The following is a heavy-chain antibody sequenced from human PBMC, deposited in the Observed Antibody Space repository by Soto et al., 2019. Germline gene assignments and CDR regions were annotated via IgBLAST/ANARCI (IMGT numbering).Heavy chain of an antibody. Sequence: QITLKESGPTLVKPTQTLTLTCTFSGFSLSTSGVGVGWIRQPPGKALDWLAFIYWDDDKRYSPSLRSRLTISKDHSKNQVVPEMNNMDPADPATNFWAPKLPGSTTGRNTGIFDYWGQGTLVTVSS. D-gene: IGHD1-1*01. CDR1: GFSLSTSGVG. CDR2: IYWDDDK. CDR3: APKLPGSTTGRNTGIFDY. J-gene: IGHJ4*02. V-gene: IGHV2-5*02.